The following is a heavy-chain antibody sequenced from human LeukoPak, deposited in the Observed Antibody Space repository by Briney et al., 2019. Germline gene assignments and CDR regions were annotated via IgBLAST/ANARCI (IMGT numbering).Heavy chain of an antibody. Sequence: GGSLRLSCAASGFTFSMFWTSWVRQAPGKGLEWVANINGGGSEKYYVDSVRGRFTISRDNAKNALYLQMNSLRDEDTAVYCCAISPMAGPPDYWGQGTLVTVSS. CDR3: AISPMAGPPDY. J-gene: IGHJ4*02. D-gene: IGHD6-19*01. CDR1: GFTFSMFW. CDR2: INGGGSEK. V-gene: IGHV3-7*03.